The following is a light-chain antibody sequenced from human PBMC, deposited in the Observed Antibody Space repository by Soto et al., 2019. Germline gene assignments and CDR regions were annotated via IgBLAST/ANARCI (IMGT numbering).Light chain of an antibody. V-gene: IGLV2-11*01. CDR1: SSDVGGYNY. J-gene: IGLJ2*01. CDR3: CSYAGSKVV. Sequence: QSVLTQPRSVSGSPGQSVTISCTGTSSDVGGYNYVSWYQQHPGKAPKLMIYDVSKRPSGVPDRFSGSKSGNTASLTISGLQAEDEADYYCCSYAGSKVVFGGGTQLTVL. CDR2: DVS.